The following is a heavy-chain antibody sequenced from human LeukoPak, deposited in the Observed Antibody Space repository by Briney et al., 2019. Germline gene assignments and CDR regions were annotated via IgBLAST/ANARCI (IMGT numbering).Heavy chain of an antibody. CDR2: VYYTGST. CDR3: ARGDFWSASPGY. D-gene: IGHD3-3*01. J-gene: IGHJ4*02. V-gene: IGHV4-59*01. CDR1: GGSISTYY. Sequence: PSETLSLTCSVSGGSISTYYWNWIRQTPGKGLEWIGYVYYTGSTWHNPSLKSRVTISVDTSKNQFSLRLNSVTTADTAVCYCARGDFWSASPGYWGQGTLVTVSS.